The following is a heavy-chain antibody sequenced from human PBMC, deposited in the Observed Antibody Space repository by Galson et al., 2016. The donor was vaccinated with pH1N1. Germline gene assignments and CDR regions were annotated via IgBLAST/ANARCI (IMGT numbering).Heavy chain of an antibody. CDR1: GYSFTSYW. J-gene: IGHJ3*02. Sequence: QSGAEVKKPGESLKISCKASGYSFTSYWIAWVRQVPGKGLEWVGVVNPGGSTIRYSPPFQGQVTISNDKSINTAYLQWISLKASDTATYYCARQYDFGDYWGDAFDIWGQGTMVIVSS. D-gene: IGHD4-17*01. V-gene: IGHV5-51*03. CDR2: VNPGGSTI. CDR3: ARQYDFGDYWGDAFDI.